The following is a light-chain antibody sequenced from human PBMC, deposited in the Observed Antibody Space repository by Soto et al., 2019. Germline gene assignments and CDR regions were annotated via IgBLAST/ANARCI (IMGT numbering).Light chain of an antibody. CDR1: SSDVGSYNL. CDR3: CSYSRSITVI. CDR2: EGS. J-gene: IGLJ2*01. V-gene: IGLV2-23*01. Sequence: QSALTQPASVSGSPGQSITISCTGTSSDVGSYNLVSWYQHHPGKAPKLMIYEGSERPSGVSNRFSGSKSGNTASLTISGLQTEDEADYYCCSYSRSITVIFGGGTKLTVL.